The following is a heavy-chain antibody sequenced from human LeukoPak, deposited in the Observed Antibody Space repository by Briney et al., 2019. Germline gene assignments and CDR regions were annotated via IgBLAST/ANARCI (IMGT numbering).Heavy chain of an antibody. V-gene: IGHV3-30*04. CDR2: ISYDGSNK. J-gene: IGHJ4*02. CDR1: GFTSSSYA. D-gene: IGHD2-2*01. Sequence: PGRTLRLSCAASGFTSSSYAMHWVRQGPGKGLEWVAVISYDGSNKYYADSVKGRFTISRDNSKNTLYLQMNSLRAEDTAVYYCARDITRGVVVPAATFDYWGQGTLVTVSS. CDR3: ARDITRGVVVPAATFDY.